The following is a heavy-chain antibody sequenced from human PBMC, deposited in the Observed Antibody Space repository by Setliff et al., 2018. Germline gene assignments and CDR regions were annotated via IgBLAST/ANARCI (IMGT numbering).Heavy chain of an antibody. J-gene: IGHJ5*02. CDR2: SDHSGST. V-gene: IGHV4-34*10. CDR1: GESFSNNY. Sequence: SETLSLTCSVYGESFSNNYWSWIRQPPGEGLEWIGESDHSGSTSYNPSLKSRLTMSVDTSKNQFSLMLTSVTAADTAMYYCARYNSAAGSFDPWGQGTLVTVSS. CDR3: ARYNSAAGSFDP. D-gene: IGHD2-21*01.